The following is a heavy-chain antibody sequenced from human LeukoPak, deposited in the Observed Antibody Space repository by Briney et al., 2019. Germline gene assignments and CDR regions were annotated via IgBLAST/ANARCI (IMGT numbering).Heavy chain of an antibody. CDR3: ARRTGSGSYYVDF. D-gene: IGHD3-10*01. CDR2: IYYSGST. J-gene: IGHJ4*02. Sequence: SETLSLTCTVSGGSISSSSYYWGWIRRPPGKGLEWIGSIYYSGSTYYNPSLKRRVTISVDTSKNQFSLKVTSVTAADTAVYYCARRTGSGSYYVDFWGQGTVVTVSS. V-gene: IGHV4-39*07. CDR1: GGSISSSSYY.